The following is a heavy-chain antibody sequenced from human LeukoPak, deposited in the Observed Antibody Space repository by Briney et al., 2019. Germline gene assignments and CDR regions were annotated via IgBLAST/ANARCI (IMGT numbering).Heavy chain of an antibody. CDR1: GGSISSYY. Sequence: SETLSLTCTVSGGSISSYYWSWIRQPPGKGLEWIGYIYYSGSTYYNPSLKSRVTISVDTSKNQFSLKLSSVTAADTAVYYCARDGPGPTHEYWGQGALVTVSS. V-gene: IGHV4-59*12. CDR3: ARDGPGPTHEY. CDR2: IYYSGST. D-gene: IGHD2-15*01. J-gene: IGHJ4*02.